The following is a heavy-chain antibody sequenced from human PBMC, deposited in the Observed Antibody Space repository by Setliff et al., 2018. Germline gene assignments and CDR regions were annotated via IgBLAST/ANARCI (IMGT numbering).Heavy chain of an antibody. CDR3: AKFVGYTYGYDY. V-gene: IGHV3-11*04. CDR2: ITNSGGTI. CDR1: GFTFSDYY. D-gene: IGHD5-18*01. Sequence: GESLTISCAASGFTFSDYYMSWIRQAPGKGLEWVSYITNSGGTIYYADSVKGRFTISRDNAKNSLFLQMNSLRAEDTALYYCAKFVGYTYGYDYWGRGTLVTV. J-gene: IGHJ4*02.